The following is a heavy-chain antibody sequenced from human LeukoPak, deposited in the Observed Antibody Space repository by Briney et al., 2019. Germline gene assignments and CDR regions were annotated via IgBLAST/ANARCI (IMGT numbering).Heavy chain of an antibody. CDR2: IIHSVST. V-gene: IGHV4-34*12. D-gene: IGHD4-23*01. CDR3: ARAYGAKYSFDS. CDR1: GGSFSGYY. J-gene: IGHJ4*02. Sequence: SETLSLTCAVYGGSFSGYYWSWIRQPPGKGLEWIGEIIHSVSTNYNPSLKSRVTLSVDTSKNQFSLKVSSVTAADTGVYYCARAYGAKYSFDSWGQGTLVTVSS.